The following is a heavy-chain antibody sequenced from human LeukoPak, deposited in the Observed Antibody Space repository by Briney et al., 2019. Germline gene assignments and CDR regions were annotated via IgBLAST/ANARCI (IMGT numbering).Heavy chain of an antibody. Sequence: SETLSLTCAVYGGSFSGYYWSWIRQPPGKGLEWIGEINHSGSTNYNPSPKSRVTISVDTSKNQFYLKLSSVTAADTAVYYCARARITMVRGAPPDYWGQGTLVTVSS. D-gene: IGHD3-10*01. V-gene: IGHV4-34*01. CDR3: ARARITMVRGAPPDY. CDR2: INHSGST. J-gene: IGHJ4*02. CDR1: GGSFSGYY.